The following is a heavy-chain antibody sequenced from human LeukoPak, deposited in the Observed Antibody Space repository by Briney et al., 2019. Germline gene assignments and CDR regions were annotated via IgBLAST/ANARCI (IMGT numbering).Heavy chain of an antibody. V-gene: IGHV5-51*01. Sequence: GESLKISCKGSGYSFTYYWIGWARQMPGKGLEWMGIIFPFDSDTRYSPSFEGQVTITADKSISTAFLHWSSLKASDTAIYYCASTTLGYCTGNSCNSEVGLFYYYGMDVWGQGTTVTVSS. J-gene: IGHJ6*02. D-gene: IGHD2-15*01. CDR2: IFPFDSDT. CDR1: GYSFTYYW. CDR3: ASTTLGYCTGNSCNSEVGLFYYYGMDV.